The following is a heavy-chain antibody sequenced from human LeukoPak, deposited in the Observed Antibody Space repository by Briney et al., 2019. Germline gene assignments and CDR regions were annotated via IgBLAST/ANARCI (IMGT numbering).Heavy chain of an antibody. V-gene: IGHV4-30-2*01. CDR1: GGSISSGGYS. CDR3: ARNTNYYDSSGYWFDP. D-gene: IGHD3-22*01. Sequence: DPSETLSLTCAVSGGSISSGGYSWSWIRQPPGKGLEWIGYIYHSGSTYYNPSLKSRVTISVDRSKNQFSLKLSSVTAADTAVYYCARNTNYYDSSGYWFDPWGQGTLVTVSS. CDR2: IYHSGST. J-gene: IGHJ5*02.